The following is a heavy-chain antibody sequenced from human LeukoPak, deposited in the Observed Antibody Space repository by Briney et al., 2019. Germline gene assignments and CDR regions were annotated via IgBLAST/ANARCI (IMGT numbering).Heavy chain of an antibody. CDR2: ISGSRGTT. CDR3: AKERTGGWPFDY. J-gene: IGHJ4*02. CDR1: GFTFSSYA. V-gene: IGHV3-23*01. Sequence: PGGSLRLSCAASGFTFSSYAMSWVRQAPGKGLEWVSGISGSRGTTYYADSVKGRLTISRDNSKNTLYLQMYSLRADDTAVYYCAKERTGGWPFDYWGQGTLVTVSS. D-gene: IGHD6-19*01.